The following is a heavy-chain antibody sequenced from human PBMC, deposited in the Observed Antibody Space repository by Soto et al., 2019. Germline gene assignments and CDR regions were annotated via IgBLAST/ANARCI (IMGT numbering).Heavy chain of an antibody. CDR1: GGPISGYD. D-gene: IGHD2-21*02. J-gene: IGHJ6*02. CDR3: ARDLWGYCGTDCYPLDV. V-gene: IGHV4-59*01. CDR2: MYNTGST. Sequence: PSETLSLTFTVSGGPISGYDWSGIRQPPGKGLEWIGYMYNTGSTVYNPSFKSRVTISVDTSKNQFSLKLNSVTAADTAVYYCARDLWGYCGTDCYPLDVWGQGTTVTVS.